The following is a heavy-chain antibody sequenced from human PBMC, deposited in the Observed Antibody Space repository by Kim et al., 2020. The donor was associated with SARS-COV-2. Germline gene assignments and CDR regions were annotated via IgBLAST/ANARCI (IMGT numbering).Heavy chain of an antibody. V-gene: IGHV1-69*13. CDR3: ARDGQLGYCSSTSCYTPGGDYYYGMDV. J-gene: IGHJ6*04. Sequence: SVKVSCKASGGTFSSYAISWVRQAPGQGLEWMGGIIPIFGTAKYAQKFQGRVTITADESTSTAYMELSSLRSEDTAVYYCARDGQLGYCSSTSCYTPGGDYYYGMDVWGKGTTVTVSS. CDR1: GGTFSSYA. D-gene: IGHD2-2*02. CDR2: IIPIFGTA.